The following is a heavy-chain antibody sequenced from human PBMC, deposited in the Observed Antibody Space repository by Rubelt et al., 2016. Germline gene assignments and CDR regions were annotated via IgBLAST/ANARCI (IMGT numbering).Heavy chain of an antibody. Sequence: QLQLQESGSGLVKPSQTLSLTCALSGGSIRRGDFHWAWIRQPPGKGLEWVGDIYHSGYNSSNPSLRSRVTMSVDTSKNQFSLKLNSVTAAETAVYYCARDGRRIAAPQNFWFFDLWGRGTLVTVSS. V-gene: IGHV4-30-2*01. CDR1: GGSIRRGDFH. D-gene: IGHD6-13*01. CDR3: ARDGRRIAAPQNFWFFDL. J-gene: IGHJ2*01. CDR2: IYHSGYN.